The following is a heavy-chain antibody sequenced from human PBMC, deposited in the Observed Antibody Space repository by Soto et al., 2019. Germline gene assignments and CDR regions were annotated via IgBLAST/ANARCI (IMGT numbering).Heavy chain of an antibody. J-gene: IGHJ5*02. CDR2: IYYSGST. D-gene: IGHD4-17*01. CDR3: AGETYGDYGGFFAP. V-gene: IGHV4-39*07. CDR1: GGSISSSSYY. Sequence: PSETLSLTCTVSGGSISSSSYYWGWIRKPPGKGLEWIGSIYYSGSTYYNPSLKSRVIISVDRSKNQFSLKVRSVTAADTAGYICAGETYGDYGGFFAPGGQGFQVTVSP.